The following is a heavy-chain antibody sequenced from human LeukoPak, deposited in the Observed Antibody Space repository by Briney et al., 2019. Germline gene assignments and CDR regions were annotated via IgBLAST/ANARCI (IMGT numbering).Heavy chain of an antibody. Sequence: SETLSLTCTVSGGSISSSSYYWGWIRQPPGKGLEWIGSIYYSGSTYYNPSLKSRVTISVDTSKNQFSLKLSSVTAADTAVYYCARHSATGWSLDYWGQGTLVTVSS. CDR1: GGSISSSSYY. D-gene: IGHD6-19*01. V-gene: IGHV4-39*01. J-gene: IGHJ4*02. CDR3: ARHSATGWSLDY. CDR2: IYYSGST.